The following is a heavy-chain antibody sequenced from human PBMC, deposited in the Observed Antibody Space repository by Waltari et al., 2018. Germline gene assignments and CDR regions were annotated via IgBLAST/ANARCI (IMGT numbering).Heavy chain of an antibody. V-gene: IGHV4-4*02. CDR1: GDSMNSNSW. J-gene: IGHJ1*01. CDR2: IHRSGRA. Sequence: LQESGPGLVKPSGTLSLTCTVFGDSMNSNSWWSWVRQSPEKGLEWIGQIHRSGRANYNPSLESRVTISVDTSNNQFYLRLTSTTAADTAVYYCARDRGIGLYLDSWGQGTLVTVSP. CDR3: ARDRGIGLYLDS. D-gene: IGHD1-26*01.